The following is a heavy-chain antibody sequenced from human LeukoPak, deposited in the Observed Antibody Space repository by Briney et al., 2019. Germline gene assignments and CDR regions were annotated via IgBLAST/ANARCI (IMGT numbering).Heavy chain of an antibody. CDR3: AKARAGDITAAFNY. CDR1: GFILSNHW. CDR2: ITSGANT. D-gene: IGHD6-13*01. V-gene: IGHV3-23*01. Sequence: PGSSLRLSCAASGFILSNHWMTWVRQAPGKGLEWVSGITSGANTYYADSVKGRFTISRDNSENTLNLQMNSLRAEDTAIYYCAKARAGDITAAFNYWGQGTLVTVSS. J-gene: IGHJ4*02.